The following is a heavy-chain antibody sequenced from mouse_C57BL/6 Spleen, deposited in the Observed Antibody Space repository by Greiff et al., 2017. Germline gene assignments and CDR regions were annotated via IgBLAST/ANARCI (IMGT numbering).Heavy chain of an antibody. V-gene: IGHV1-19*01. CDR3: ARLGLLYYGSSPWYFDV. CDR2: INPYNGGT. CDR1: GYTFTDYY. J-gene: IGHJ1*03. Sequence: EVQLQQSGPVLVKPGASVKMSCKASGYTFTDYYMNWVKQSHGKSLEWIGVINPYNGGTSYNQKFKGKATLTVDKSSSTAYMELNSLTSEDSAVYYCARLGLLYYGSSPWYFDVWGTGTTVTVSS. D-gene: IGHD1-1*01.